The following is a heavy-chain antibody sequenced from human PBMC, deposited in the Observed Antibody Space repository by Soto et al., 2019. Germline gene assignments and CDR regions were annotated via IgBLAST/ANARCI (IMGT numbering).Heavy chain of an antibody. Sequence: SETLSLTCAVSGGSVSSAVYSWSWIRQPPGKGLEWIGYIFHSGSTNYNPSLKSRVTISVDRSKNQFSLKLSSVTAADTAVYYCATAPGPYWGQGTLVTVSS. CDR1: GGSVSSAVYS. CDR3: ATAPGPY. J-gene: IGHJ4*02. CDR2: IFHSGST. V-gene: IGHV4-30-2*01.